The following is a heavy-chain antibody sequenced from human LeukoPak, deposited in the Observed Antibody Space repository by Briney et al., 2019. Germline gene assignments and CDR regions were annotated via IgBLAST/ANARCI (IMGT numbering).Heavy chain of an antibody. CDR1: GGSISSSSYY. V-gene: IGHV4-39*07. J-gene: IGHJ4*02. CDR2: IYYSGST. Sequence: SEILSLTCTVSGGSISSSSYYWGWIRQPPGKGLEWIGSIYYSGSTYYNPSLKSRVTISVDTSKNQFSLKLSSVTAADTAVYYCARLGSGYPFDYWGQGTLVTVSS. D-gene: IGHD3-22*01. CDR3: ARLGSGYPFDY.